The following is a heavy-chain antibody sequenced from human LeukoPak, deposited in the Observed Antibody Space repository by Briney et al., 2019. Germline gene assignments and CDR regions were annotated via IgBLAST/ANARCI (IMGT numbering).Heavy chain of an antibody. J-gene: IGHJ4*02. CDR1: GFSFSSYE. CDR2: ISASGTTI. V-gene: IGHV3-48*03. CDR3: ARSSGWYG. Sequence: PGGSLRLSCAASGFSFSSYEMNWVRQAPGKGLEWVSYISASGTTIYYADSVKGRFTISRDNAEKSLYLQMNSLRAEDTAVYYCARSSGWYGWGQGTLVTVSS. D-gene: IGHD6-19*01.